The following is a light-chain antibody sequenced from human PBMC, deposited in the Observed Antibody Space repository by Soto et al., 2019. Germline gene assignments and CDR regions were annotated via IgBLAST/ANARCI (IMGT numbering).Light chain of an antibody. Sequence: QSVLTQPPSASGTPGQRVTISCSGSGSSIGTNTVNWYRQLPGTAPKLLIYGNNQRPLGVPDRFSGSKSGTSASLAISGLQSEDEADYYCAAWDGSLNNVLFGGGTKVTVL. CDR3: AAWDGSLNNVL. V-gene: IGLV1-44*01. CDR2: GNN. J-gene: IGLJ2*01. CDR1: GSSIGTNT.